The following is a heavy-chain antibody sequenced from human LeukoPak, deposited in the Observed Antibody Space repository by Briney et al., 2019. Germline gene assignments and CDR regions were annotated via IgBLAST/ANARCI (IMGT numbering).Heavy chain of an antibody. J-gene: IGHJ4*02. CDR1: GGTFSNHA. D-gene: IGHD6-19*01. Sequence: SVTVSCMSSGGTFSNHAISWVRQAPGQGLEWMGGIIPIFGTANYAQKFQGRVTITADESTRTAYMELSSLRSEDTAVYYCARARSSGWYILDYWGQGTLVTVSS. V-gene: IGHV1-69*13. CDR2: IIPIFGTA. CDR3: ARARSSGWYILDY.